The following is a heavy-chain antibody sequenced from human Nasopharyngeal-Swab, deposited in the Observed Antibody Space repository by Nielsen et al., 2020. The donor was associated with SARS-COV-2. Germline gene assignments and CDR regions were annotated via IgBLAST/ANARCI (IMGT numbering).Heavy chain of an antibody. CDR3: ARDLSVAFDY. CDR2: IYTSGST. D-gene: IGHD6-19*01. V-gene: IGHV4-4*07. CDR1: GGSFNIYY. J-gene: IGHJ4*02. Sequence: SETLSLTCAVYGGSFNIYYWSWIRQPAGKGLEWIGRIYTSGSTNYNPSLKSRVTISVDTSKNQFSLKLSSVTAADTAVYYCARDLSVAFDYWGQGTLVTVSS.